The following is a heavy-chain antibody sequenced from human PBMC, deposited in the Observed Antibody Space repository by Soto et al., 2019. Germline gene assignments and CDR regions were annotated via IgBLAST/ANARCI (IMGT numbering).Heavy chain of an antibody. V-gene: IGHV6-1*01. CDR2: TYYRSKWYN. CDR1: GDSVSSNSAA. Sequence: SQTLSLTCAISGDSVSSNSAAWNWIRQSPSRGLEWLGRTYYRSKWYNDYAVPVKSRITINPDTSKNQFSLQLNSVTPEDTAVYYCAREGIAARLPYYYGMDVWGQGTTVTVSS. D-gene: IGHD6-6*01. CDR3: AREGIAARLPYYYGMDV. J-gene: IGHJ6*02.